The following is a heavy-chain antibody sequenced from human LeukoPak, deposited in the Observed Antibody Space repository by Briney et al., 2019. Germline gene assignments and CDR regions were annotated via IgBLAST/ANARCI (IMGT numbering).Heavy chain of an antibody. V-gene: IGHV3-23*01. D-gene: IGHD3-9*01. CDR1: GFIFSNYA. Sequence: GASLRLSCAASGFIFSNYAMSWVRQAPGKGLEWVSAIGGRDGGTYYADSVKGRFTVSRDAPKNTLYLQMNTLRVEDTAVYYCAKWGDYDFLTGYYASDYWGHGTLVTVSS. J-gene: IGHJ4*01. CDR2: IGGRDGGT. CDR3: AKWGDYDFLTGYYASDY.